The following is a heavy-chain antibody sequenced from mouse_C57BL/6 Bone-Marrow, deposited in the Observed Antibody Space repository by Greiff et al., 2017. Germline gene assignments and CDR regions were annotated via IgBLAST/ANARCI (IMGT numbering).Heavy chain of an antibody. V-gene: IGHV1-54*01. CDR2: INPGSGGT. CDR1: GYAFTNYL. CDR3: DRGCGGGPNWSVDD. D-gene: IGHD1-1*02. J-gene: IGHJ1*03. Sequence: QVQLQQSGAELVRPGTSVKVSCKASGYAFTNYLIDWVKQRPGQGLEWIGVINPGSGGTNYNEKFKGKATLTADKSSSTAYMQLSSLTSEDSAVYYCDRGCGGGPNWSVDDWGKGTPVTVSS.